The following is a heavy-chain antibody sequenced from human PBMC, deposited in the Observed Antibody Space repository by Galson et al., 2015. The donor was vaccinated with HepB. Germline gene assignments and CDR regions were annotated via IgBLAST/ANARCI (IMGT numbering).Heavy chain of an antibody. V-gene: IGHV1-69*06. CDR1: GGTFSSYA. CDR2: IITIFGTA. D-gene: IGHD4/OR15-4a*01. CDR3: ASQEDVLPFDY. Sequence: SVKVSCKASGGTFSSYAISWVRQAPGQGLEWMGGIITIFGTANYAQKFQGRVTITADKSTSTAYMELSSLRSEDTAVYYCASQEDVLPFDYWGQGTLVTVSS. J-gene: IGHJ4*02.